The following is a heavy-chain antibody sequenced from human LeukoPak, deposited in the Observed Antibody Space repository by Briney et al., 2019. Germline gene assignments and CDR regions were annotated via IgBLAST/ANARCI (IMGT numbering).Heavy chain of an antibody. D-gene: IGHD1-26*01. CDR3: ARDSRLSGSYHHNFDY. CDR2: ISSSSSYI. Sequence: GGSLRLSCAASGFTFSSYSMNWVRQAPGKGLEWVSSISSSSSYIYYADSVKGRFTISRDNAKNSLYLQMNSLRAEDTAVYYCARDSRLSGSYHHNFDYWGQGTLVTVSS. CDR1: GFTFSSYS. V-gene: IGHV3-21*01. J-gene: IGHJ4*02.